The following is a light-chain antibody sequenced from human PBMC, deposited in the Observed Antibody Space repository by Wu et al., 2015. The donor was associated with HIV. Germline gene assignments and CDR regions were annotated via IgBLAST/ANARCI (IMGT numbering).Light chain of an antibody. V-gene: IGKV3-20*01. J-gene: IGKJ5*01. CDR1: HSILHDW. CDR2: RH. Sequence: DRVVFSCRASHSILHDWIAWYQQRAWTGSQTSHVMRHIXGPLXTPERFIGSGSGTEFTLTIDRLEPEDFAIYFCQQYGASPITFGQGTRLEI. CDR3: QQYGASPIT.